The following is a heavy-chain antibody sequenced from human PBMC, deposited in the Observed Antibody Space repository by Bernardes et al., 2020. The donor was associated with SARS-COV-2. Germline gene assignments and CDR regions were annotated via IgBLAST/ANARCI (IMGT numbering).Heavy chain of an antibody. J-gene: IGHJ5*02. CDR2: INYSGVT. V-gene: IGHV4-59*01. D-gene: IGHD2-15*01. CDR3: ARERYCSGLNCYSVWFDP. CDR1: GGSISTYY. Sequence: SETLSLTCTVSGGSISTYYWSWIRQPPGKGLEWIGYINYSGVTNYNPSLKSRVTISVDTSKNQFPLKLTSVTPADTAVYYCARERYCSGLNCYSVWFDPWGQGTLVTVSS.